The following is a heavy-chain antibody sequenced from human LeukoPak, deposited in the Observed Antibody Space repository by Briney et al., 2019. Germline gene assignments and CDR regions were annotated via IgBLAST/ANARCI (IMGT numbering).Heavy chain of an antibody. V-gene: IGHV1-3*01. CDR2: INAGNGNT. J-gene: IGHJ6*02. Sequence: ASVKVSCKASGYTFTSYAMHWVRQAPGQRLEWMGWINAGNGNTKYSQKFQGRVTITRDTSASTAYMELSSLRSEDTAVYYCARDRVLLWFGELEGSYGMDVWGQGTTVTVSS. CDR1: GYTFTSYA. D-gene: IGHD3-10*01. CDR3: ARDRVLLWFGELEGSYGMDV.